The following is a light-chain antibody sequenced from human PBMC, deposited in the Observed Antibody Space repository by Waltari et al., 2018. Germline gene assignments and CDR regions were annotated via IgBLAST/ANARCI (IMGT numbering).Light chain of an antibody. V-gene: IGLV6-57*01. J-gene: IGLJ3*02. Sequence: NFMLTQPHSVSESPGKTVNSSRTRRSARIASNDEQFHHQRPGSSPTTVIYEYNQRPSGVPARFSGSIDSSSNSASLTISGLKTEDEADYYCQSYDSSNQVWVFGGGTKLTVL. CDR3: QSYDSSNQVWV. CDR1: SARIASND. CDR2: EYN.